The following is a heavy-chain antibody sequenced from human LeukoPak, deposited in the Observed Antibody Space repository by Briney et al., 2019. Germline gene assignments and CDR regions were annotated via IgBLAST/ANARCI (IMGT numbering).Heavy chain of an antibody. J-gene: IGHJ5*02. CDR3: VKALFSGGFDP. D-gene: IGHD3-10*01. CDR2: ISSNGGST. Sequence: PGGSLRLSCSASGFTFSSYAMHWVRQAPGKGLEYVSAISSNGGSTYYADSVKGRFTISRDNSKNTLYLQMCSLRAEDAAVYYCVKALFSGGFDPWGQGTLVTVSS. CDR1: GFTFSSYA. V-gene: IGHV3-64D*06.